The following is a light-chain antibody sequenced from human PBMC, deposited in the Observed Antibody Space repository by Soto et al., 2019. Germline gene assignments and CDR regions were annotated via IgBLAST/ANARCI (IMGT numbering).Light chain of an antibody. Sequence: QSVLTQAPSVSGAPGQRFAISCTGSSSNIGAGFDVQWYQQFPGTAPKLLIYGNNNRPSGVPDRFSGSKSGASASLAITGLQAEDEADYYCQSYDSSLSGVVFGGGTKVTVL. CDR2: GNN. CDR1: SSNIGAGFD. V-gene: IGLV1-40*01. J-gene: IGLJ3*02. CDR3: QSYDSSLSGVV.